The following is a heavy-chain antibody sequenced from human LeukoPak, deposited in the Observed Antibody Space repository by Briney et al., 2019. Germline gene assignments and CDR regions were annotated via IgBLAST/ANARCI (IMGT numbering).Heavy chain of an antibody. CDR2: MNPNSGDR. V-gene: IGHV1-8*03. CDR1: VYTFTSYD. D-gene: IGHD2-2*01. J-gene: IGHJ5*02. CDR3: ARVVCSSTSCYSSPWFDP. Sequence: ASVKVSCKAAVYTFTSYDINWMRQATARGLEWMGWMNPNSGDRGYAQKFQGRVTITRNTSIRTANMELSSLRSEDTAVCYWARVVCSSTSCYSSPWFDPWGQGTLVTVSS.